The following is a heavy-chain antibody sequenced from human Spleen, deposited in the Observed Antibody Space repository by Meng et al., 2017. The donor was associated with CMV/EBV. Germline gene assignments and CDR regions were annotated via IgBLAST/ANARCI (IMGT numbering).Heavy chain of an antibody. J-gene: IGHJ5*02. D-gene: IGHD3-10*01. V-gene: IGHV1-8*03. Sequence: YTFTSYDINWVRQATGQGLEWMGWMNPNSGNTGYAQKFQGRVTITRNTSISTAYMELSSLRSEDTAVYYCARVPPSYGTGSYYWFDPWGQGTLVTVSS. CDR1: YTFTSYD. CDR3: ARVPPSYGTGSYYWFDP. CDR2: MNPNSGNT.